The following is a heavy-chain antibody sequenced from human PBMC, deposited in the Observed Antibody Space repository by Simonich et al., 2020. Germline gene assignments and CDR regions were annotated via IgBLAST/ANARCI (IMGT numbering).Heavy chain of an antibody. J-gene: IGHJ3*02. V-gene: IGHV1-2*02. CDR1: GYTFTGYY. Sequence: QVQLVQSGAEVKKPGASVKVSCKASGYTFTGYYMHWVRQAPGQGLGGMGWSNPNSGGTNYAQKFQGGVTMTRETSISTAYMELSRLRSDDTAVYYCARGRLTGDKGAFDIWGQGTMVTVSS. CDR2: SNPNSGGT. CDR3: ARGRLTGDKGAFDI. D-gene: IGHD7-27*01.